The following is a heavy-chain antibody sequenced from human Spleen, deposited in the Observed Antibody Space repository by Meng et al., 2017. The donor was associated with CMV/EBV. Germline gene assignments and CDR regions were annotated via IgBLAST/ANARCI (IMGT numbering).Heavy chain of an antibody. CDR2: IRYDGSKK. CDR1: GFNFSSYG. Sequence: QLQTVESGWGVCQLWGSLALSCAASGFNFSSYGKHWVRQAPGKGLEWVAFIRYDGSKKYYADSVKCRFTISRDNSKNTLYLQMNSLRAEDTAVYYCAKATPFGPFDYWGQGTLVTVSS. D-gene: IGHD3-3*01. J-gene: IGHJ4*02. CDR3: AKATPFGPFDY. V-gene: IGHV3-30*02.